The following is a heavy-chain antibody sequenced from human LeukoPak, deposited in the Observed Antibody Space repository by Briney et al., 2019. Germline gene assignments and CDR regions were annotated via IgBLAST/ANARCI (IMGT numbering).Heavy chain of an antibody. D-gene: IGHD1-26*01. J-gene: IGHJ4*02. CDR3: AKDPSGSYFDY. Sequence: GGSLRLSCAVSGFTFSSYAMSWVRQAPGKGLEWVSAISAGSTYYADSVKGRFTISRDNSKNTLYLQMNSLRAEDTAVYYCAKDPSGSYFDYWGQGTLVTVSS. CDR1: GFTFSSYA. CDR2: ISAGST. V-gene: IGHV3-23*01.